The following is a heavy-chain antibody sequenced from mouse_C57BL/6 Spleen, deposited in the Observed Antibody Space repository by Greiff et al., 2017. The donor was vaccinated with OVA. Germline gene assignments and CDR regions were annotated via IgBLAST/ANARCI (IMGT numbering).Heavy chain of an antibody. J-gene: IGHJ2*01. CDR1: GFTFSSYA. Sequence: DVKLVESGGGLVKPGGSLKLSCAASGFTFSSYAMSWVRQTPEKRLEWVATISDGGSYTYYPDNVKGRFTISRDNAKNNLYLQMSHLKSEDTAMYYCARGAHYYGSSFDYWGQGTTLTVSS. V-gene: IGHV5-4*03. CDR2: ISDGGSYT. D-gene: IGHD1-1*01. CDR3: ARGAHYYGSSFDY.